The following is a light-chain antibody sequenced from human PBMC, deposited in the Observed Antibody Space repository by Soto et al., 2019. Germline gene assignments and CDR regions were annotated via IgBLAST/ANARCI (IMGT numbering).Light chain of an antibody. J-gene: IGLJ1*01. CDR1: SSDIGSNN. V-gene: IGLV1-44*01. Sequence: QSALTQPPSASGTPGQRVTISCSGSSSDIGSNNVNGYQHHQSPAPDLLLYINNQRPSGVADRFSGSKSSTSDSPAISGLRSEDEADYYCAGWDDSVNGFYVFGTGTKVTVL. CDR3: AGWDDSVNGFYV. CDR2: INN.